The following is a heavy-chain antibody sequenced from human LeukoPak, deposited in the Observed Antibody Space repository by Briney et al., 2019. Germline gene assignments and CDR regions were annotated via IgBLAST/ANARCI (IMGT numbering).Heavy chain of an antibody. Sequence: PGGSLRLSCAASGFTVSSNSMNWVRQAPGKGLEWVPILYSDGNTYFADSVKGRFTISRDNSKNTLYLQMNSLRAEDTAVYYCARERLAYCGGDCYPTYYYYGMDVWGQGTTVTVSS. V-gene: IGHV3-53*01. CDR3: ARERLAYCGGDCYPTYYYYGMDV. CDR2: LYSDGNT. D-gene: IGHD2-21*02. CDR1: GFTVSSNS. J-gene: IGHJ6*02.